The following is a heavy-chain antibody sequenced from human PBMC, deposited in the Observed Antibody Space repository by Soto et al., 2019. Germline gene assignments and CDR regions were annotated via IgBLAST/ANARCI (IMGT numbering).Heavy chain of an antibody. CDR3: ARHRRTTVAKFYFDN. V-gene: IGHV4-59*08. CDR1: GGSINSYC. Sequence: QVQLQESGPGLVKPSETLSLTCTVSGGSINSYCWSWIRQPPGKGLEWIAYIFDSGNANYNPSLKSRVTISVDTSKNQFSVKLTSVTAADTAVYYCARHRRTTVAKFYFDNWGQGALVTVSS. J-gene: IGHJ4*02. CDR2: IFDSGNA. D-gene: IGHD4-4*01.